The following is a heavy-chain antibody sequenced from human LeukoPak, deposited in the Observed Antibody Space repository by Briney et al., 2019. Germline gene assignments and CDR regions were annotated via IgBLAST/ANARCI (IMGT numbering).Heavy chain of an antibody. V-gene: IGHV4-39*07. CDR3: AREAPHAFDI. Sequence: PSETLSLTCTVSGDSISSSSSYWVWIRQPPGEGLEWIGSIYYSGSIYYTTSLKSRVTISVDTSKNQFSLRLSSVTAADTAVYYCAREAPHAFDIWGQGTMVTVSS. CDR2: IYYSGSI. J-gene: IGHJ3*02. CDR1: GDSISSSSSY.